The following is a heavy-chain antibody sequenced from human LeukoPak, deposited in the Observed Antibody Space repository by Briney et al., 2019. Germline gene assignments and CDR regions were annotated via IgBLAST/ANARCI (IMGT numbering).Heavy chain of an antibody. V-gene: IGHV3-23*01. CDR2: ISHSGGST. CDR1: GFTFSSYA. D-gene: IGHD6-13*01. CDR3: AKQASSHLEAYFDY. Sequence: GGSLRLSCAASGFTFSSYAMSWIRQAPGKGLEWVSAISHSGGSTYYADSVKGRFTVSRDNSKNTLYLQMNSLRAEDTAVYYCAKQASSHLEAYFDYWGQGTLVTVSS. J-gene: IGHJ4*02.